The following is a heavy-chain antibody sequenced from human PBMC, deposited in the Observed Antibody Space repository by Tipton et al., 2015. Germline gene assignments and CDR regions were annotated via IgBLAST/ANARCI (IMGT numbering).Heavy chain of an antibody. CDR3: ASLLLYGDYVHGLGY. J-gene: IGHJ4*02. CDR2: IYYSGDM. CDR1: GVSISGTSYY. D-gene: IGHD4-17*01. Sequence: PGLVKPSETLSLTCTVSGVSISGTSYYWGWIHQPPGKGLEWIGSIYYSGDMYYNPSLKSRVAMSVDTSNNHFSLRLTSLTASDTAVYYCASLLLYGDYVHGLGYWGRGTLVTVSS. V-gene: IGHV4-39*02.